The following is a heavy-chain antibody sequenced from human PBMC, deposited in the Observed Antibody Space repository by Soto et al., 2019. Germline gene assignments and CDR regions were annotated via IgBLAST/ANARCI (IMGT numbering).Heavy chain of an antibody. Sequence: QVQLQESGPGLVKPSQTLSLTCTVSGGSISSGGYYWSWIRHHPGKGLEWIGYIYYSGSTYYNPSLKSRVTTSVDTSKNQFSLKLSSVTAADTAVYYCASSVWSVNWFDPWGQGTLVTVSS. V-gene: IGHV4-31*03. CDR2: IYYSGST. J-gene: IGHJ5*02. CDR1: GGSISSGGYY. CDR3: ASSVWSVNWFDP. D-gene: IGHD2-21*01.